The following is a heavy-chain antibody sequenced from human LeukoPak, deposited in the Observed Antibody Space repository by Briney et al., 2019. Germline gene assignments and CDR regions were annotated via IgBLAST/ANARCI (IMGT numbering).Heavy chain of an antibody. D-gene: IGHD6-6*01. Sequence: PSETLSLTCTVSGGSISSYYWSWIRQPAGKGLEWIGRIYTSGSTNYNPSLKGRVTMSVDTSKNQFSLKLSSVTAADTAVYYCAGDTVAARPAYYYGMDVWGQGTTVTVSS. CDR3: AGDTVAARPAYYYGMDV. CDR1: GGSISSYY. V-gene: IGHV4-4*07. CDR2: IYTSGST. J-gene: IGHJ6*02.